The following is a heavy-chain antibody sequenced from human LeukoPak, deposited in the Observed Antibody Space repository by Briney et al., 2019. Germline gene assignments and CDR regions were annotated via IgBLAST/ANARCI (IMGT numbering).Heavy chain of an antibody. Sequence: SETLSLTCAVYGGSSSGYYWSWIRQPPGKGLEWIGEINHSGSTNYNPPLKSRVTISVDTSKNQFSLKLRSVTAADTAVYYCARLNYDFWSGYYKGDYGMDVWGQGTTVTVSS. CDR1: GGSSSGYY. CDR2: INHSGST. D-gene: IGHD3-3*01. J-gene: IGHJ6*02. CDR3: ARLNYDFWSGYYKGDYGMDV. V-gene: IGHV4-34*01.